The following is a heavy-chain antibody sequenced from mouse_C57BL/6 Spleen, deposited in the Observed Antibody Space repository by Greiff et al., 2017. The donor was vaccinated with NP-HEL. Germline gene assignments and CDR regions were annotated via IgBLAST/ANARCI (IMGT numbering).Heavy chain of an antibody. Sequence: DVHLVESGGGLVKPGGSLKLSCAASGFTFSSYSMSWVRQTPEKGLEWVATINDGGSCTYYPDTVKGRFTISRDNAKNNLYLQMSHLKSEDTAMYYCARDRQLRGRNYDMDDWGKGTSVTVSS. CDR3: ARDRQLRGRNYDMDD. CDR1: GFTFSSYS. J-gene: IGHJ4*01. V-gene: IGHV5-4*01. CDR2: INDGGSCT. D-gene: IGHD3-2*02.